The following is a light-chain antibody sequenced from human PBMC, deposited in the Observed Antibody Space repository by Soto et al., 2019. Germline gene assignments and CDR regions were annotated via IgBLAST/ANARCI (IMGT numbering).Light chain of an antibody. CDR1: SSDVGAYNY. Sequence: QSVLTQPASVSGSPGQSITISCTGTSSDVGAYNYVSWYQQHPGKAPKLMIYDVSNRPSGISNRFSGSKSGNTASLTISGLQAKYEADYYCSSYTSSTAYVFGTGTKVTVL. CDR2: DVS. J-gene: IGLJ1*01. V-gene: IGLV2-14*01. CDR3: SSYTSSTAYV.